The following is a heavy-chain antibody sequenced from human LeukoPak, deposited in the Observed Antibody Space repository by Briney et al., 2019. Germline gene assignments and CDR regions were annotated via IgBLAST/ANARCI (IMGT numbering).Heavy chain of an antibody. Sequence: SETLSLTCAVYGGSFSGYYWSWIRQPPGKGLEWIGEINHSGSTNYNPSLKSRVTMSVDTSKNQFSLKLSSVTAADTAVYYCAAGYYPTYYFDYWGQGTLVTVSS. CDR1: GGSFSGYY. V-gene: IGHV4-34*01. CDR2: INHSGST. J-gene: IGHJ4*02. CDR3: AAGYYPTYYFDY. D-gene: IGHD3-3*01.